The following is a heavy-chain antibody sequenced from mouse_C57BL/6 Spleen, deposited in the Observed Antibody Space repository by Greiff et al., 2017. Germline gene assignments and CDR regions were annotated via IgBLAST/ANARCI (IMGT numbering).Heavy chain of an antibody. CDR2: ISSGGSYT. CDR3: ARRNWDKDFDY. V-gene: IGHV5-6*01. D-gene: IGHD4-1*01. J-gene: IGHJ2*01. Sequence: EVQGVESGGDLVKPGGSLKLSCAASGFTFSSYGMFWVRQTPDKRLEWVATISSGGSYTYYPDSVKGRFTISRDNAKNTLYLQMSSLKSEDTAMYYCARRNWDKDFDYWGQGTTLTVSS. CDR1: GFTFSSYG.